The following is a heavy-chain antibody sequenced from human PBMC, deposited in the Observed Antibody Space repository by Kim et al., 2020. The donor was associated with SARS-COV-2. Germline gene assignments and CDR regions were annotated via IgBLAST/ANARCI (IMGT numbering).Heavy chain of an antibody. CDR1: GFIFSNYA. Sequence: WGSLRLSCVGSGFIFSNYAMTWVRQAPGKWLEWVAGISASSGRTSFADSVLGRFTISRDNSKNTVYLQMSSLRAEDAAVYFCVKLVDYTFGSSDSWGQGTLVTVSS. V-gene: IGHV3-23*01. CDR2: ISASSGRT. CDR3: VKLVDYTFGSSDS. J-gene: IGHJ4*02. D-gene: IGHD4-4*01.